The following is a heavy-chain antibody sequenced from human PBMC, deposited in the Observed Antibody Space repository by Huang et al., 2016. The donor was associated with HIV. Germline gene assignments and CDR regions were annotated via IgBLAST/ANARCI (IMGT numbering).Heavy chain of an antibody. CDR1: GYTFPSYG. Sequence: QVQLVQSGAEVKKPGASVKVSCKASGYTFPSYGISWVRQAPGQGLEWRGGSRDYTGHTNDAQKLQGRVTMTTETSTSTAYMELRSLRSDDTAVYYCARDRGAVAGTSPGYWGQGTLVTVSS. CDR3: ARDRGAVAGTSPGY. CDR2: SRDYTGHT. V-gene: IGHV1-18*01. J-gene: IGHJ4*02. D-gene: IGHD6-19*01.